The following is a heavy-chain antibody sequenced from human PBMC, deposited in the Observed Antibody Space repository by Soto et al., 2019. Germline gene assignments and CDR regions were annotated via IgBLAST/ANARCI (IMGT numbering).Heavy chain of an antibody. CDR3: ARGTTTVTTLVYYYYYGMDV. J-gene: IGHJ6*02. V-gene: IGHV4-30-4*01. D-gene: IGHD4-17*01. CDR2: IYYSGST. CDR1: GGSISSGDYY. Sequence: SETLSLTCTVSGGSISSGDYYWSWIRQPPGKGLEWIGYIYYSGSTYYNPSLKSRVTISADTSKNQFSLKLSSVTAADTAVYYCARGTTTVTTLVYYYYYGMDVWGQRTTVPVSS.